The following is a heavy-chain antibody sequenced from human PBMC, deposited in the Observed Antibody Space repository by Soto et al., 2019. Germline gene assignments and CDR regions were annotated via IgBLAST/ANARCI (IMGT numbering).Heavy chain of an antibody. CDR2: INPEFGDT. D-gene: IGHD3-16*01. V-gene: IGHV1-2*02. J-gene: IGHJ6*02. Sequence: QVLLVQSEAEVKEPGDSVRVTCESSGYTFTSYYRHRVPRSPAQVREGMGWINPEFGDTTAAQDLQVRVSMTSAMFISTVYMDLNNLNSHDSNRYFCARNMDYYDGLGSGNGHGVWGQGTTVTVFS. CDR3: ARNMDYYDGLGSGNGHGV. CDR1: GYTFTSYY.